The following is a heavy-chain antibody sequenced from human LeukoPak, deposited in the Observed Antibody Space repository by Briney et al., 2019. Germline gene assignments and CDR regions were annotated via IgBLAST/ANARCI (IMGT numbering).Heavy chain of an antibody. J-gene: IGHJ4*02. CDR1: GFTFSSYA. CDR2: ISGSGGST. Sequence: GGSLRLSCAASGFTFSSYAMSWVRQAPWKGLEWVSAISGSGGSTYYADSVKGRFTISRDNSKNTLYLQMNSLRAEDTAVYYCAKGVQQWLVRAYYFDYWGQGTLVTVSS. D-gene: IGHD6-19*01. V-gene: IGHV3-23*01. CDR3: AKGVQQWLVRAYYFDY.